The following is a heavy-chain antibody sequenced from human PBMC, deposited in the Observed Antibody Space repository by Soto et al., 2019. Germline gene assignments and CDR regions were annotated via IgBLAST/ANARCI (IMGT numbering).Heavy chain of an antibody. CDR1: GYTFTGYY. J-gene: IGHJ4*02. Sequence: GASVKVSCKASGYTFTGYYMHWVRQAPGQGLGWMGWINPNSGGTNYAQKFQGRVTMTRDTSISTAYMELGRLRSDDTAVYYCARDGAFSADSSSWYVLDYWGQGTLVTVSS. CDR3: ARDGAFSADSSSWYVLDY. D-gene: IGHD6-13*01. CDR2: INPNSGGT. V-gene: IGHV1-2*02.